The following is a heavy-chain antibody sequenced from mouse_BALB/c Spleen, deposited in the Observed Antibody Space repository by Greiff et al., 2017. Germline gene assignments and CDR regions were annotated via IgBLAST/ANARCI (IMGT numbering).Heavy chain of an antibody. CDR3: ARSYYGSSYWFAY. D-gene: IGHD1-1*01. V-gene: IGHV1-14*01. CDR2: INPYNDGT. Sequence: EVQLQESGPELVKPGASVKMSCKASGYTFTSYVMHWVKQKPGQGLEWIGYINPYNDGTKYNEKFKGKATLTSDKSSSTAYMELSSLTSEDSAVYYCARSYYGSSYWFAYWGQGTLVTVSA. CDR1: GYTFTSYV. J-gene: IGHJ3*01.